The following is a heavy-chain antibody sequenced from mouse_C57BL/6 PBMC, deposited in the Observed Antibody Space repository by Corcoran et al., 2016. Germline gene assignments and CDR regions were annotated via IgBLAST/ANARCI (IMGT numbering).Heavy chain of an antibody. CDR3: ARNLLLLPGYAMDY. J-gene: IGHJ4*01. CDR1: GYTFTTYG. Sequence: QIQLVQSGPELKKPGETVKISCKAPGYTFTTYGMSWVKQAPGKGLKWMGWINTYSGVPTYADDFKGRFAFSLETSASTAYLQINNLKNEDTATYFCARNLLLLPGYAMDYWGQGTSVTVSS. V-gene: IGHV9-3*01. CDR2: INTYSGVP.